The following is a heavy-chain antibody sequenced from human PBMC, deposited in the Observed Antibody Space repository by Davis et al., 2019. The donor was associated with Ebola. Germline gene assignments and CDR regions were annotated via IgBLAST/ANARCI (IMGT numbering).Heavy chain of an antibody. CDR2: IRSKANSYAT. Sequence: GESLKISCAASGFTFSGSAMHWVRQASGKGLEWVGRIRSKANSYATAYAASVKGRFTISRDDSKNTASLQMNSLKTEDTAVYYCTVTVTHFDYWGQGTPVTVSS. CDR1: GFTFSGSA. D-gene: IGHD4-17*01. V-gene: IGHV3-73*01. J-gene: IGHJ4*02. CDR3: TVTVTHFDY.